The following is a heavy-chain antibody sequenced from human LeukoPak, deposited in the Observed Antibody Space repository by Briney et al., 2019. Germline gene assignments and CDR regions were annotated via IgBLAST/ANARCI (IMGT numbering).Heavy chain of an antibody. CDR2: IYPGDSDT. CDR1: GYSITSYW. CDR3: PRTRGDFWSGYDNLMFDY. J-gene: IGHJ4*02. Sequence: GESLKISCKGSGYSITSYWIGWVRQMPGKGLEWMGIIYPGDSDTRYSPSFQGQVTISADKSISTAYLQWSSLKASDTAMYYCPRTRGDFWSGYDNLMFDYWGQGTLVTVSS. D-gene: IGHD3-3*01. V-gene: IGHV5-51*01.